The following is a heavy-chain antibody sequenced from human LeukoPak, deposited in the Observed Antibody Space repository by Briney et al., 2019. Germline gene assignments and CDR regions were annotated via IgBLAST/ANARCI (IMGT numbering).Heavy chain of an antibody. D-gene: IGHD4-23*01. CDR1: GFTFSSYA. J-gene: IGHJ4*02. CDR3: AKDRASVVTLIFDY. V-gene: IGHV3-23*01. Sequence: GGSLRLSCAASGFTFSSYAMSWVRQAPGKGLEWVSAISGSGGSTYYADSVKGRFTISRDNSKNTQYLQMNGLRAEDTAVYYCAKDRASVVTLIFDYWGQGTLVTVSS. CDR2: ISGSGGST.